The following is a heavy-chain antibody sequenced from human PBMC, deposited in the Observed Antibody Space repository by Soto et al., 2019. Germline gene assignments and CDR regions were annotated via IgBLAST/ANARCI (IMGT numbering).Heavy chain of an antibody. CDR1: GYNFSISW. CDR3: AKPHYYDSTGSDLDV. J-gene: IGHJ3*01. Sequence: GESLKISCKGSGYNFSISWISWVRQVPGKGLEWMGRIEPSESYINYSPSFRGHVTISADKSIRTAYLQWSSLKASDTAMYYCAKPHYYDSTGSDLDVWGKGTRVTVSS. D-gene: IGHD3-22*01. V-gene: IGHV5-10-1*01. CDR2: IEPSESYI.